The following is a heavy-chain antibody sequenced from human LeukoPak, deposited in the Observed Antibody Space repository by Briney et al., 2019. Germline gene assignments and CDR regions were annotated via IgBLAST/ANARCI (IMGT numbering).Heavy chain of an antibody. CDR1: GGSISSYY. D-gene: IGHD5-12*01. CDR3: ARQGPVVATIAYYFDY. J-gene: IGHJ4*02. CDR2: IYYSGST. V-gene: IGHV4-59*08. Sequence: PSETLSLTCTVSGGSISSYYWSWIRQPPGKGLEWIGYIYYSGSTNYNPSLKSRVTISVDTSKNQFSLKLSSVTAADTAMYYCARQGPVVATIAYYFDYWGQGTLVTVSS.